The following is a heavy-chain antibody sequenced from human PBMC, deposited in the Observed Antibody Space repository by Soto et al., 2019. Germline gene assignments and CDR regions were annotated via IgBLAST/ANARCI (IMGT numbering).Heavy chain of an antibody. Sequence: QVQLVDSGGGLVKPGGSLRLSCAASGFTFSDYYMSWIRLAPGKGLEWVSYISSSGTTIYYADSVKGRFTIARDNAKNALYLQMNSLRDEGAAVYYRASRHWYFDLCGRGTLVNVSS. CDR2: ISSSGTTI. CDR1: GFTFSDYY. V-gene: IGHV3-11*01. J-gene: IGHJ2*01. CDR3: ASRHWYFDL.